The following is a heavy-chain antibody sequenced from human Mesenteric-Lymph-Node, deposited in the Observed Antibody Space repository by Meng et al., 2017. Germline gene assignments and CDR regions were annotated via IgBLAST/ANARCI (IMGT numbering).Heavy chain of an antibody. J-gene: IGHJ4*02. CDR1: GGSISSSSYY. CDR3: ARDEWGSSGWYY. Sequence: GSLRLSCTVSGGSISSSSYYWGWIRQPPGKGLEWIGSIYYSGSTYYNPSLKSRVTISVDTSKNQFSLKLSSVTAADTAVYYCARDEWGSSGWYYWGQGTLVTVSS. V-gene: IGHV4-39*07. CDR2: IYYSGST. D-gene: IGHD6-19*01.